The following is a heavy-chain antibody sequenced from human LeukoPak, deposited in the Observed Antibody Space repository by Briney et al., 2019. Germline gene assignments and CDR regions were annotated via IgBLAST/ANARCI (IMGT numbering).Heavy chain of an antibody. CDR2: IYPGDSDT. J-gene: IGHJ4*02. D-gene: IGHD5-12*01. CDR3: ARSGYSGYAVDY. CDR1: GYSFSTYW. V-gene: IGHV5-51*01. Sequence: GESLKISCKGSGYSFSTYWIAWVRQMPGKDLEWMGIIYPGDSDTRYSPSFQGQVTFSADKSISTAYLQWSSLKASDTAMYYCARSGYSGYAVDYWGQGTLVTVSS.